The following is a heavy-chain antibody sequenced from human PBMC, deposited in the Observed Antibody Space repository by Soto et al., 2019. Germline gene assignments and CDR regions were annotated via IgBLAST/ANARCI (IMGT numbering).Heavy chain of an antibody. V-gene: IGHV1-46*01. D-gene: IGHD3-3*01. CDR1: GYTFTSYY. Sequence: ASVKVSCKASGYTFTSYYMHWVRQAPGQGLEWMGIINPSGGSTSYAQKYQGRVTMTRDTSTRTVYMELSSLRPEDTAVYYCARLYYDFWSGYLPLGMDVWGQGTTVTSP. CDR3: ARLYYDFWSGYLPLGMDV. CDR2: INPSGGST. J-gene: IGHJ6*02.